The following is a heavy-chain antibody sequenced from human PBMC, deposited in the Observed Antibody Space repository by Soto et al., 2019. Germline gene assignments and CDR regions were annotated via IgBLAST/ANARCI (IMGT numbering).Heavy chain of an antibody. CDR2: IYHSGST. V-gene: IGHV4-30-2*01. D-gene: IGHD4-17*01. CDR1: GGSISSGGYS. CDR3: ARAHGQGLRSWDYYYMDV. J-gene: IGHJ6*03. Sequence: SETLSLTCAVSGGSISSGGYSWSWIRQPPGKGLEWIGYIYHSGSTYYNPSLKSRVTISVDRSKNQFSLKLSSVTAADTAVYYCARAHGQGLRSWDYYYMDVWGKGTTVTVSS.